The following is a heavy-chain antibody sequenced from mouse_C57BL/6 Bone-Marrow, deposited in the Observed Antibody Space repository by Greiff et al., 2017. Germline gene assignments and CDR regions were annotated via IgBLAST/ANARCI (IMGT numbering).Heavy chain of an antibody. J-gene: IGHJ2*01. CDR2: ISSGSSTI. CDR1: GFTFSDYG. V-gene: IGHV5-17*01. Sequence: EVKVVESGGGLVKPGGSLKLSCAASGFTFSDYGMHWVRQAPETGLEWVAYISSGSSTIYYADTVKGRFTISRDNAKNTLFLQMTSLRSEDTAMYYCAILYDGYFDYWGQGTTLTVSS. D-gene: IGHD2-3*01. CDR3: AILYDGYFDY.